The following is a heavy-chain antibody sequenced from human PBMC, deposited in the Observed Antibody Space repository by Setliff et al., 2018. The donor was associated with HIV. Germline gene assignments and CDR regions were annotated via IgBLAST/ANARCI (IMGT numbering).Heavy chain of an antibody. CDR1: GASISSYS. D-gene: IGHD3-16*02. CDR2: IHSYGST. J-gene: IGHJ3*02. CDR3: ARESLNLGELSSNPDASDI. V-gene: IGHV4-4*09. Sequence: PSETLSLTCTVSGASISSYSWSWIRQSPGKRLEWIGYIHSYGSTDYNPFLESRVTISVDTSKNQLSLKLRSVTAADTAVYYCARESLNLGELSSNPDASDIWGQGTMVTVSS.